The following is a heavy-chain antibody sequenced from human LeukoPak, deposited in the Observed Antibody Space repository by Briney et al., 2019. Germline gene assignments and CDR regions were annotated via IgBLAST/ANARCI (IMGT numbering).Heavy chain of an antibody. CDR2: ISSGGTTI. CDR1: GFTFSSYA. CDR3: ARDLMPYVDPEYFDH. V-gene: IGHV3-48*03. D-gene: IGHD3-9*01. Sequence: GGSLRLSCAASGFTFSSYAMNWVRQAPGKGLEWILFISSGGTTISYAESVRGRFTISRDNARNSLFLQMNSLRVEDTAVYYCARDLMPYVDPEYFDHWGQGTLVTVSS. J-gene: IGHJ4*02.